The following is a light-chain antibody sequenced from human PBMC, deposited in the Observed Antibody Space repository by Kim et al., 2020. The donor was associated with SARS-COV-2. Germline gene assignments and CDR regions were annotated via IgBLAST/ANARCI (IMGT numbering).Light chain of an antibody. V-gene: IGKV3-20*01. CDR2: DVS. J-gene: IGKJ1*01. CDR1: QSVSRSC. Sequence: EIVLTQSPRTLSLSPGERATLSCRASQSVSRSCLAWYQHKTGQAPRLLTNDVSSRAAGIPDRFSGSGSGTDFTLTISRLEPEDFAVYYCQQSGSAPWTFGLGTTVDIK. CDR3: QQSGSAPWT.